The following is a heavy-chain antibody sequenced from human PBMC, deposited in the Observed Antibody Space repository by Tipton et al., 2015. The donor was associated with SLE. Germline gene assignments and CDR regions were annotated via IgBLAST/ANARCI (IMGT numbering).Heavy chain of an antibody. V-gene: IGHV3-7*01. J-gene: IGHJ4*02. Sequence: SLRLSCEGSGYTFNRYWMHWVRQAPGKGLEWVAMINQDGNTKHYVDSVKGRFTISRDNAKNTLHLQMNSLGAEDTAVYYCARVSRGFWGQGTLVTVSS. D-gene: IGHD2-2*01. CDR1: GYTFNRYW. CDR3: ARVSRGF. CDR2: INQDGNTK.